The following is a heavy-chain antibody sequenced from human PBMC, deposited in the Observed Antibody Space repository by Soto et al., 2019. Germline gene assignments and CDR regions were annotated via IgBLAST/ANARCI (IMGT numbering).Heavy chain of an antibody. Sequence: WTWLRRPPGKGLEWIGEINDRGSTNYNPSLSSRVTISVDTSRNQFSLRLNSVTAADTAVYYCARLEITTSDTFDIWGQGTMVTVSS. V-gene: IGHV4-34*01. CDR2: INDRGST. CDR3: ARLEITTSDTFDI. D-gene: IGHD4-4*01. J-gene: IGHJ3*02.